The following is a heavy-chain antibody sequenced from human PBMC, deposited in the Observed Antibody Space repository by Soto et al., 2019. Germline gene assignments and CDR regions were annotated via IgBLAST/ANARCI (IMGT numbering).Heavy chain of an antibody. J-gene: IGHJ4*02. CDR3: ARHVYESVAGNPYYFDY. CDR2: IYYSGST. CDR1: GGSISSSSYY. V-gene: IGHV4-39*01. Sequence: SETLSLTCTVSGGSISSSSYYWGWIRQPPGKGLEWIGSIYYSGSTYYNPSLKSRVTISVDTSKNQFSLKLSSVTAADTAVYYCARHVYESVAGNPYYFDYXGQGTLVTVSS. D-gene: IGHD6-19*01.